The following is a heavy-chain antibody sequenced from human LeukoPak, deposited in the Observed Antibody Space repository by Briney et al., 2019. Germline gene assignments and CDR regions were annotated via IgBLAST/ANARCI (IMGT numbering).Heavy chain of an antibody. CDR2: IRSKAYGGTT. J-gene: IGHJ4*02. Sequence: GGSLRLSCTVSGFTFDLYGLTWFRQTPGKGLEWVGLIRSKAYGGTTEYAASVRGRFTISKDDSKSIAYLQMNSLETEDTAVYYCARIMFYSDSSGYYSLFDYWGQGTLVTVSS. D-gene: IGHD3-22*01. CDR1: GFTFDLYG. V-gene: IGHV3-49*03. CDR3: ARIMFYSDSSGYYSLFDY.